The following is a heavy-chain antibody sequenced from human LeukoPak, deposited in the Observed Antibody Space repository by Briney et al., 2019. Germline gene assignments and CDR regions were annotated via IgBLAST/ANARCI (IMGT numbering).Heavy chain of an antibody. CDR3: ARDRDYGDYNTQNLFVY. Sequence: ASVKVSCKASGYTFTNFGISWVRQAPGQGLEWMGWISAYNGNTNYAQRLQGRVTMTTDTSTSTAYMELRSLRSDDTAVYYCARDRDYGDYNTQNLFVYWGQGTLVTVSS. CDR2: ISAYNGNT. V-gene: IGHV1-18*01. J-gene: IGHJ4*02. D-gene: IGHD4-17*01. CDR1: GYTFTNFG.